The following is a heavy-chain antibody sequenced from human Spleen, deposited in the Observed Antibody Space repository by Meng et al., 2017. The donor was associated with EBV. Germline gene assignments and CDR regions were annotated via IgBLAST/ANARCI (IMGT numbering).Heavy chain of an antibody. CDR2: IHPQSVRT. CDR3: ARDAHHDWLFPYYFDY. J-gene: IGHJ4*02. Sequence: HVHLVASRAEVNNPWASARPPCMASGYTSNVDYLHVVRQSTGQGFDWMGRIHPQSVRTRFAQKFQGRAAMTSDPSASTIYLELNRLTSDDTAVYYCARDAHHDWLFPYYFDYWGQGALVTVSS. V-gene: IGHV1-2*06. D-gene: IGHD3-9*01. CDR1: GYTSNVDY.